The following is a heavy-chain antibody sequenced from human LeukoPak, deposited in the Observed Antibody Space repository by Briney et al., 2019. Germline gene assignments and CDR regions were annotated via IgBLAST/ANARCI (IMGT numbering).Heavy chain of an antibody. Sequence: SETLSLTCTVSGGSISSYYWSWIRQPPGKGLEWIGYIYYSGSTNYNPSLKSRVTISVDTSKNQFSLKLSSVTAADTAVYYCARGTSSGWYGRDYFDYWGQGTLVTVSS. CDR1: GGSISSYY. V-gene: IGHV4-59*01. D-gene: IGHD6-19*01. CDR2: IYYSGST. J-gene: IGHJ4*02. CDR3: ARGTSSGWYGRDYFDY.